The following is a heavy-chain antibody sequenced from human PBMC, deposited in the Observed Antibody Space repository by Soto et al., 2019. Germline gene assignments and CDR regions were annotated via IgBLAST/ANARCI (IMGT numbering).Heavy chain of an antibody. CDR1: GGSFSGYY. D-gene: IGHD6-13*01. CDR3: ARGQQRRPMDSRRRKYYYYGMDF. CDR2: INHSGST. V-gene: IGHV4-34*01. Sequence: LSLTCAVYGGSFSGYYWSWIRQPPGKGLEGIGEINHSGSTNYNPSLKSRVTISVDTSKNQFSLKLSSVTAADTAVYYCARGQQRRPMDSRRRKYYYYGMDFWGQGTTVTVSS. J-gene: IGHJ6*02.